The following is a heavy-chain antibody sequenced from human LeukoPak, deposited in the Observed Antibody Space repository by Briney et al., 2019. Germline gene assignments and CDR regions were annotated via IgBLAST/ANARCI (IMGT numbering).Heavy chain of an antibody. CDR3: ARVDYYYYYLDV. V-gene: IGHV3-30*02. Sequence: GGSLRLSCAASAFTFSNYGMHWVRQAPGKGLEWVAFIRSDGTTKYYADSVKGRFTISRDNSKNTVYLQMNSLRAEDTAVYYCARVDYYYYYLDVWGKGTTVTVSS. CDR2: IRSDGTTK. D-gene: IGHD2-15*01. J-gene: IGHJ6*03. CDR1: AFTFSNYG.